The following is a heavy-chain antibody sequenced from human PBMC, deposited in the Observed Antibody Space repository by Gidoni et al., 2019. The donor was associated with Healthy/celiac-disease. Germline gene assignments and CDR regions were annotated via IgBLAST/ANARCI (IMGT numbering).Heavy chain of an antibody. Sequence: QVQLVQSGAEVKKPGASVKVSCKASGYTFTSYDINWVRQATGQGLEWMGWMNPNSGNTGYAQKFQGRVTMTRNTSISTAYMELSSLRSEDTAVYYCARASTYYDFWSGYYRPYYDYYMDVWGKGTTVTVSS. CDR2: MNPNSGNT. CDR3: ARASTYYDFWSGYYRPYYDYYMDV. J-gene: IGHJ6*03. CDR1: GYTFTSYD. D-gene: IGHD3-3*01. V-gene: IGHV1-8*01.